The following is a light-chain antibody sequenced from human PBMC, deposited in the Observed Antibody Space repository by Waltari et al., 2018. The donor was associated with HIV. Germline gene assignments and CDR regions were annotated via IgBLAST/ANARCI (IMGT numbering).Light chain of an antibody. Sequence: ETVLTQSPATLSMSPGERATLSCRASQSIRTSLAWYQQKPGQAPRLLIYDASRRATGIPARFSGSGSGTDFTLTISSLEPEDFALYYRQQRYTGLTFGGGTKVE. CDR1: QSIRTS. V-gene: IGKV3-11*01. CDR2: DAS. J-gene: IGKJ4*01. CDR3: QQRYTGLT.